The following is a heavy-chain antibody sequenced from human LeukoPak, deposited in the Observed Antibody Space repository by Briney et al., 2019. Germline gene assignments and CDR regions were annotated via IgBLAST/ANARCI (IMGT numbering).Heavy chain of an antibody. V-gene: IGHV4-31*03. CDR1: GGSISSGGYY. D-gene: IGHD6-6*01. Sequence: SQTLSLTCTVSGGSISSGGYYWSWIRQHPGKGLEWIGYIYYSGSTYYNPSLKSRVTISVDTSKNQFSLKLSSVTAADTAVYYCARGGSDMSSSNRYNWFDPWGQGTLDTVSS. CDR2: IYYSGST. J-gene: IGHJ5*02. CDR3: ARGGSDMSSSNRYNWFDP.